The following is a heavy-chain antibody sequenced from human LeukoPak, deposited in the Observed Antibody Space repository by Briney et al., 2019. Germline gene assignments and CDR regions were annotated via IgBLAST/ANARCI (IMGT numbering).Heavy chain of an antibody. CDR1: GGSISSGDYY. V-gene: IGHV4-30-4*01. J-gene: IGHJ4*02. Sequence: PSETLSLTCTVSGGSISSGDYYWSWIRQPPGKGLEWIAYIYYSGSTYYNPSLKSRVTISVDTSKNQFSLKLSSVTAADTAVYYCARVREWPARYYFDYWGQGTLVTVSS. D-gene: IGHD3-3*01. CDR2: IYYSGST. CDR3: ARVREWPARYYFDY.